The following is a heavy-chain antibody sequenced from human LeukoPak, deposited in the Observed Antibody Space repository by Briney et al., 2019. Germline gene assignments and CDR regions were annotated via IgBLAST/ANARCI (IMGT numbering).Heavy chain of an antibody. CDR3: ARDFGVVTRYYFDY. V-gene: IGHV1-46*01. Sequence: ASVTVSCKASGYTFTSYYMHWVRQAPGQRLEWMGMINPSGGSTSYAQKFQGRVTMTRDMSTSTVYMELSSLRSEDTAVYYCARDFGVVTRYYFDYWGQGTLVTVPS. CDR1: GYTFTSYY. J-gene: IGHJ4*02. D-gene: IGHD3-3*01. CDR2: INPSGGST.